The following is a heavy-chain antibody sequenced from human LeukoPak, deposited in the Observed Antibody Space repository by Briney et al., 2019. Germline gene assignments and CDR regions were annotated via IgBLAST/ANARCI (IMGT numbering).Heavy chain of an antibody. D-gene: IGHD1-14*01. V-gene: IGHV3-33*01. J-gene: IGHJ5*02. Sequence: GRSLRLSCAASGFTFSSYGMHWVRQAPGKGLEWVAVIWYDGSNKYYADSVKGRFTISRDNSKNTLYLQMNSLRAEDTAVYYCARDSRKSATGWFDPWGQGTLVTVSS. CDR1: GFTFSSYG. CDR3: ARDSRKSATGWFDP. CDR2: IWYDGSNK.